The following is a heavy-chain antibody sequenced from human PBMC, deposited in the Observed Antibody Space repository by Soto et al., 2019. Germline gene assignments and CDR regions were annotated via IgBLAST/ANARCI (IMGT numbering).Heavy chain of an antibody. CDR1: GGSISSSNW. CDR2: IYHSGST. J-gene: IGHJ2*01. D-gene: IGHD4-17*01. CDR3: ARDGRSATVTTVGWYFDL. Sequence: SETLSLTCAVSGGSISSSNWWSWVRQPPGKGLEWIGEIYHSGSTNYNPSLKSRVTISVDKSKNQFSLKLSSVTAADTAVYYCARDGRSATVTTVGWYFDLWGRGTLVT. V-gene: IGHV4-4*02.